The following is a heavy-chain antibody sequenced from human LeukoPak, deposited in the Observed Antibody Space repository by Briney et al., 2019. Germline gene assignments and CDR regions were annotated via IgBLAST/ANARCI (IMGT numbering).Heavy chain of an antibody. D-gene: IGHD2-2*01. CDR3: ARVSAPFCSSTSCYDLVY. CDR1: VYTFTGYY. V-gene: IGHV1-2*02. CDR2: INPNSGGT. J-gene: IGHJ4*02. Sequence: ASVKVSCKSSVYTFTGYYMHWVRQAPGQGLEWMGWINPNSGGTNYAQKFQGRVTMTRDTSISTAYMELSRLRSDDTAVYYCARVSAPFCSSTSCYDLVYWGQGTLVTVSS.